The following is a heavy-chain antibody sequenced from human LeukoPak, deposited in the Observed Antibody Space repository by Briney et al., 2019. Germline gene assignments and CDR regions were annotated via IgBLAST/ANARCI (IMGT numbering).Heavy chain of an antibody. J-gene: IGHJ6*02. CDR2: IIPIFGTA. CDR3: ARPLGYCSGGSCPREVYYYYGMDV. Sequence: ASVKVSCKASGGTFSSYAISWVRQAPGQGLEWMGGIIPIFGTANYAQKFQGRVTITADESTSTAYMELSSLRSEDTAVYYCARPLGYCSGGSCPREVYYYYGMDVWGQGTTVTVSS. CDR1: GGTFSSYA. D-gene: IGHD2-15*01. V-gene: IGHV1-69*13.